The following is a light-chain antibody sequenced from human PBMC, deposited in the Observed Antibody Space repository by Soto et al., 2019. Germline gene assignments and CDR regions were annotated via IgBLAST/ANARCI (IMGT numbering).Light chain of an antibody. CDR2: DAS. CDR1: QNAYNN. CDR3: YKCRSWPRT. J-gene: IGKJ4*01. Sequence: EIVMTQSPATLSVSPGEGATLSCKASQNAYNNLAWYQQRPGQPPRLLIYDASTRATGMSARFSGSGYGTDFTLTISSLQSEDFAVYFCYKCRSWPRTFGGGTKVDI. V-gene: IGKV3-15*01.